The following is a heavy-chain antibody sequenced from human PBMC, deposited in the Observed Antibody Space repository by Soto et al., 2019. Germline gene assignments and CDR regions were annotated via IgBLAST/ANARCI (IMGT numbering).Heavy chain of an antibody. CDR1: EDTFRNYA. V-gene: IGHV1-69*06. Sequence: QVELVQSGAEVKKPGSSVKVSCQASEDTFRNYAISWVRQAPGQGLEWMGGIIPIFGTANYAQKFQGRVTITADTSANTVYLELSSLRSEDTSVYFCASAKYDSSAYYYWYLDLLGRGTLVTVSS. CDR3: ASAKYDSSAYYYWYLDL. D-gene: IGHD3-22*01. J-gene: IGHJ2*01. CDR2: IIPIFGTA.